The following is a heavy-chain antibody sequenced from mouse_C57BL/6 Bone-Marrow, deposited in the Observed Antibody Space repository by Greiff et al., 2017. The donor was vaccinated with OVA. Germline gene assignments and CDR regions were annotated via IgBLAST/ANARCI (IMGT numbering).Heavy chain of an antibody. CDR1: GYTFTDYY. J-gene: IGHJ4*01. Sequence: VQLQQSGPELVKPGASVKISCKASGYTFTDYYMNWVKQSHGKSLEWIGDINPNNGGTSYNQKFKGKATLTVDKSSSTAYMELRSLTSEDSAVYYCAKIYYYGSRDAMDYWGQGTSVTVSS. CDR3: AKIYYYGSRDAMDY. D-gene: IGHD1-1*01. CDR2: INPNNGGT. V-gene: IGHV1-26*01.